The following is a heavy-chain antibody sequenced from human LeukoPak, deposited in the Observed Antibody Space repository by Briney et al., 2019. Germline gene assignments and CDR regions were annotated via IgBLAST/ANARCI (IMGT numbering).Heavy chain of an antibody. CDR3: ARHVGRYDFWNSDY. D-gene: IGHD3-3*01. Sequence: SGTLSLTCTVSGGSISSSSDYWGWGWIRQPPGKGLEWIGTIYYSGSTYYNPSLKSRVTISVDTSKNQFSLKLSSVTAADTAVYYCARHVGRYDFWNSDYWGQGTLVTVSS. V-gene: IGHV4-39*01. J-gene: IGHJ4*02. CDR2: IYYSGST. CDR1: GGSISSSSDY.